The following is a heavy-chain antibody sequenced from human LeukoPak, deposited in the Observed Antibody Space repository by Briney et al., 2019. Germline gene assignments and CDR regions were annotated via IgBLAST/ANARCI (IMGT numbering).Heavy chain of an antibody. CDR2: IYYSGRT. D-gene: IGHD4-11*01. CDR1: GGSISSGDYY. Sequence: TSETLSLTCTVSGGSISSGDYYWSWIRQPPGKGLEWIGYIYYSGRTYYNPSLKSRVTISVDTSKNQFSLKLSSVTAADTAVYYWARVLPTVTRFTPFHWFAPWGQGPLVTVSS. J-gene: IGHJ5*02. CDR3: ARVLPTVTRFTPFHWFAP. V-gene: IGHV4-30-4*01.